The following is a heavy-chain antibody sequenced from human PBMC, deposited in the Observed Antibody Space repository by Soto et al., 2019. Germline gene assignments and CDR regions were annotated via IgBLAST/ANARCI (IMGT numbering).Heavy chain of an antibody. J-gene: IGHJ6*03. V-gene: IGHV4-59*01. D-gene: IGHD3-10*01. CDR3: ARELTIVRVFSYFYYMDV. CDR1: GGSINNYY. CDR2: IYHSGNT. Sequence: QVQLQESGPGLVKPSETLSLTCTVSGGSINNYYWSWIRQSPGKGLEWIGHIYHSGNTNYNPSLKSRVIISVDTSRNQFSLKLSSVTAADTAVYYCARELTIVRVFSYFYYMDVWGKGTTVTVSS.